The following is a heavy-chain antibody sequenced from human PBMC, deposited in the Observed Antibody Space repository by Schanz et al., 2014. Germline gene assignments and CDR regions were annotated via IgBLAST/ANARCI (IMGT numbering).Heavy chain of an antibody. D-gene: IGHD1-26*01. J-gene: IGHJ4*02. CDR2: ISFSGYT. Sequence: QVQLQESGPRLVKPSQTLSLTCAVSGDSISRGGYYWSWLRQHPGKGLEWIGYISFSGYTYYSPTLKSRVTMSLDTSKNQFSLMLTSVNVADTAVYYCARAVGATNLDYWGQGTLVTVSS. V-gene: IGHV4-31*11. CDR3: ARAVGATNLDY. CDR1: GDSISRGGYY.